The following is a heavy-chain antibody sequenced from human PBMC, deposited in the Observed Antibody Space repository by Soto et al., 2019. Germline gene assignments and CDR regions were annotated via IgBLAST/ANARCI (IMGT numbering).Heavy chain of an antibody. CDR3: ARDPGQDEAMDY. CDR2: IWHDGKEK. J-gene: IGHJ4*02. Sequence: QVQVVESGGGVVQPGRSLKLSCAASGFTFSNFGMHWVRQAPGKGLEWVAVIWHDGKEKYYADSGKGRSTISRDNSKNTLYLQMNSLRAEDTAVYYCARDPGQDEAMDYWGQGTLVTVSS. V-gene: IGHV3-33*01. CDR1: GFTFSNFG.